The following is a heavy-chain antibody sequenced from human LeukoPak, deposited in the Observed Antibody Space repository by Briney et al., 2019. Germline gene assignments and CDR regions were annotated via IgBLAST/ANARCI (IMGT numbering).Heavy chain of an antibody. J-gene: IGHJ4*02. D-gene: IGHD2-2*01. CDR2: IWYDGSNK. V-gene: IGHV3-33*01. Sequence: PGRSLRLSCAASGFPFSTYGMNWVRQAPGKGLQWVAVIWYDGSNKQYADSVKGRFTISRDNSKNTLYLQMNSLRAEDTAVYYCARSRYCSSTSCYGFLDYWGQGTLVTVSS. CDR3: ARSRYCSSTSCYGFLDY. CDR1: GFPFSTYG.